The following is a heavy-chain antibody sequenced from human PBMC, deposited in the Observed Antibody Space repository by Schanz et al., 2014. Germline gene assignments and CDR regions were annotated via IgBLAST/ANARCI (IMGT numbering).Heavy chain of an antibody. CDR3: ASDHNSVNEIDY. V-gene: IGHV3-21*04. Sequence: EVQLVESGGGLVQPGGSLTLSCAASGFTFSSYSMNWVRQAPGKGLEWVSSISSSSSYIYYADSVKGRFTISRDNSKNSLYLQMNSLRVEDTAVYYCASDHNSVNEIDYWGQGTLVTVSS. J-gene: IGHJ4*02. CDR1: GFTFSSYS. D-gene: IGHD5-12*01. CDR2: ISSSSSYI.